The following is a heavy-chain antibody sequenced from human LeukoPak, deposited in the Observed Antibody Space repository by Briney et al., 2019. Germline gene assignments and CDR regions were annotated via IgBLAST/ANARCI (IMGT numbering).Heavy chain of an antibody. CDR2: IYPGDSDI. V-gene: IGHV5-51*01. J-gene: IGHJ4*02. CDR3: ARRVGASQRGFDY. D-gene: IGHD1-26*01. CDR1: GYVFTNYW. Sequence: GESLKISCKGSGYVFTNYWVGSGRQMPGKGLEWMGIIYPGDSDIRYSPSFQGQVTISADKSISTAYLQWSSLKASDTAMYYCARRVGASQRGFDYWGQGTLVTVSS.